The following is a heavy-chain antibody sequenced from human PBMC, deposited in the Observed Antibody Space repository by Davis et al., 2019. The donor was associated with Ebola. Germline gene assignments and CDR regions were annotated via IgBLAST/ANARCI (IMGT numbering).Heavy chain of an antibody. CDR3: ARGSSSWSYYYYYMDV. V-gene: IGHV3-21*01. Sequence: PGGSLRLSCAASGFTFSSYSMNWVRQAPGKGLEWVSSISSSSSYIYYADSVKGRFTISRDNAKNSLYLQMNSLRAEDTAVYYCARGSSSWSYYYYYMDVWGKGTTVTVSS. CDR1: GFTFSSYS. J-gene: IGHJ6*03. D-gene: IGHD6-13*01. CDR2: ISSSSSYI.